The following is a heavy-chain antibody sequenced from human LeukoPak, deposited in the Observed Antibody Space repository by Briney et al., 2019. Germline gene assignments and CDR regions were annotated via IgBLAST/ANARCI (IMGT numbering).Heavy chain of an antibody. CDR3: ATVRTVAGTRSYFDY. V-gene: IGHV1-24*01. CDR2: FDPEDGET. Sequence: ASVKVSCKVSGYTLTELSMHWARQAPGKGLEWMGGFDPEDGETIYAQKFQGRVTMTEDTSADTAYMELSSLRSEDTAVYYCATVRTVAGTRSYFDYWGQGTLVTVSS. CDR1: GYTLTELS. J-gene: IGHJ4*02. D-gene: IGHD6-19*01.